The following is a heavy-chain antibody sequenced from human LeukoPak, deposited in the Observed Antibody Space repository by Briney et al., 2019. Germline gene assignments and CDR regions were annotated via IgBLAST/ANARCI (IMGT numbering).Heavy chain of an antibody. CDR3: AKNVMVKRYIDY. CDR2: ISGSGRTI. D-gene: IGHD5-18*01. CDR1: GFILSNHA. J-gene: IGHJ4*02. Sequence: PGGSLRLSCAASGFILSNHAMSWVRQAPGKGLQWISVISGSGRTIEYEDSVKGRFTISRDNSKNTLSLQMNSLRVEDTAIYHCAKNVMVKRYIDYWGQGTLVTVSS. V-gene: IGHV3-23*01.